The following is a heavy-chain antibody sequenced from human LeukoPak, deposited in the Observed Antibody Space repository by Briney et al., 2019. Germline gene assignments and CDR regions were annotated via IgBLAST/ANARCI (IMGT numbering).Heavy chain of an antibody. D-gene: IGHD4-11*01. J-gene: IGHJ4*02. CDR1: GGSFSGYY. Sequence: SETLSLTCAVYGGSFSGYYWSWIRQPPGKGLEWIGEINHRGVTTYYPSLKSRVTISIDTYRNQFSLTMHSLTAADTAVYYCARTVGRTASLSYWGQGTLVTVSS. CDR3: ARTVGRTASLSY. V-gene: IGHV4-34*01. CDR2: INHRGVT.